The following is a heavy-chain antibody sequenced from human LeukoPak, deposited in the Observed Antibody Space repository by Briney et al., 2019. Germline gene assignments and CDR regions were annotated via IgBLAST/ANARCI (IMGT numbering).Heavy chain of an antibody. CDR3: VRGRPIAARIMYYFDY. D-gene: IGHD6-6*01. Sequence: SETLSLTCAVYGGSFSGYYWSWIRQPPGKGLEWIGEINHSGSTNYNPSLKSRVTISVDTSKNQFSLKLSSVTAADTAVYYCVRGRPIAARIMYYFDYWGQGTLVTVSS. CDR2: INHSGST. J-gene: IGHJ4*02. V-gene: IGHV4-34*01. CDR1: GGSFSGYY.